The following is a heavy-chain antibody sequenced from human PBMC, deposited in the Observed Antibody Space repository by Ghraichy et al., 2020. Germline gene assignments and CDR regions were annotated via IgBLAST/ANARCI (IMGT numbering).Heavy chain of an antibody. D-gene: IGHD6-13*01. V-gene: IGHV4-30-4*01. CDR2: IYYSGTT. Sequence: SETLSLTCTVSGGSISSGDYYWSWIRQPPGKGLEWIGYIYYSGTTYYNPSLKSRFTISVDTSKNQFSLKLSSVTAADTAVYYCARQQLGDYYYLDVWGKGTPVTVSS. J-gene: IGHJ6*03. CDR1: GGSISSGDYY. CDR3: ARQQLGDYYYLDV.